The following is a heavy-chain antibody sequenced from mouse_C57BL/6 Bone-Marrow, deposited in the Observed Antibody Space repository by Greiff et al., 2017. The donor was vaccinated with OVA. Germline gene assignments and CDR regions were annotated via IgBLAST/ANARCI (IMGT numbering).Heavy chain of an antibody. CDR3: ANYGISIYWYFDV. Sequence: QVHVKQSGAELAKPGASVKLSCKASGYTFTSYWMHWVKQRPGQGLEWIGYINPSSGYTKYNQKFKDKATLTADKSSSTAYMQLSSLTYEDSAVYYCANYGISIYWYFDVWGRGTTVTVSS. V-gene: IGHV1-7*01. CDR2: INPSSGYT. CDR1: GYTFTSYW. D-gene: IGHD1-1*01. J-gene: IGHJ1*03.